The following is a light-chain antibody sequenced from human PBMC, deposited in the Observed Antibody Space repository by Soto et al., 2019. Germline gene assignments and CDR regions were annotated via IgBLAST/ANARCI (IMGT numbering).Light chain of an antibody. J-gene: IGKJ5*01. CDR2: DAS. CDR1: QSISSY. CDR3: QQRSNWPPIT. Sequence: ETVLTQSPATLSLSPGERATLSCRASQSISSYLAWYQQKPGQAPRLLIYDASNRATGIPARFSGSGSGTDFTLTISSLEPEDFAVYYCQQRSNWPPITFGQGXR. V-gene: IGKV3-11*01.